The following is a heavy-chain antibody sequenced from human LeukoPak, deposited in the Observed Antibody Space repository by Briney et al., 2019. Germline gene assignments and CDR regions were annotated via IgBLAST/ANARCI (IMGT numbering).Heavy chain of an antibody. CDR1: GFTVSSNY. D-gene: IGHD5-12*01. Sequence: PGGSLRLSCAASGFTVSSNYMSWVRQAPGKGLEWVSVIYSGGSTYYADSVKGRFTISRDNSKNTLYLQMNSLRAEDTAVYYCAKDAKGYSGYDPSFDYWGQGTLVTVSS. CDR3: AKDAKGYSGYDPSFDY. CDR2: IYSGGST. V-gene: IGHV3-53*01. J-gene: IGHJ4*02.